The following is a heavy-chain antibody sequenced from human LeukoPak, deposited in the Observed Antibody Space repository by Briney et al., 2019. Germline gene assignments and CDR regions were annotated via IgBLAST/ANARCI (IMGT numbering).Heavy chain of an antibody. D-gene: IGHD1-26*01. Sequence: SETLSLTCTVSGYSISSGYYWGWIRQPPGKGLEWIGSIYHSGSTYYNPSLKSRVTISVDTSKNQFSLKLSSVTAADTAVYYCARDPGIVGATALGYMDVWGKGTTVTVSS. CDR1: GYSISSGYY. CDR3: ARDPGIVGATALGYMDV. CDR2: IYHSGST. V-gene: IGHV4-38-2*02. J-gene: IGHJ6*03.